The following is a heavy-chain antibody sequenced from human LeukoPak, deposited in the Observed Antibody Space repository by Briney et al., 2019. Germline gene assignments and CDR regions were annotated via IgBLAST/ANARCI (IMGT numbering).Heavy chain of an antibody. D-gene: IGHD1-26*01. Sequence: KTSETLSLTCGVSGGSITTTNFWSWVRQPPGGGLEWIGEISLAGRTRYNPSLESRVTISIDKSKNHLYLNLDPVTAADTAVYYCSRESGPFCPFGHWGQGTLVAVTS. V-gene: IGHV4-4*02. CDR3: SRESGPFCPFGH. CDR1: GGSITTTNF. J-gene: IGHJ4*02. CDR2: ISLAGRT.